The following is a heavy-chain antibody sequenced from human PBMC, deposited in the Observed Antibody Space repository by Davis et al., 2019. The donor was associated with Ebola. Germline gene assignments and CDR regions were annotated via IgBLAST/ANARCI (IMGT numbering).Heavy chain of an antibody. CDR1: GFIFSTYV. CDR3: ARGGYYDSSGYSHEAFDI. D-gene: IGHD3-22*01. V-gene: IGHV3-23*01. Sequence: GESLKISCAASGFIFSTYVMSWVRQAPGKGLEWVSTYGTSADTYYADSVKGRFTISRDNSKNSLYLQMNSLRAEDTAVYHCARGGYYDSSGYSHEAFDIWGQGTLVTVSS. CDR2: GTSADT. J-gene: IGHJ3*02.